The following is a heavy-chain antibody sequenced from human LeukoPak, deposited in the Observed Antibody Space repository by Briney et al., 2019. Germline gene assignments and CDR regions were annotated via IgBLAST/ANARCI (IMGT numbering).Heavy chain of an antibody. CDR1: EFTFSSYA. V-gene: IGHV3-23*01. CDR3: AKYVSAKGPPYALGV. CDR2: ISASGGNT. Sequence: PGGSLRLSCAASEFTFSSYAMQWVRRAPGKGLEWVSGISASGGNTWYADSVKGRFTISRDNSKNTLYLQMNSLRAEDTAVYYCAKYVSAKGPPYALGVSGQGTTVTVSS. D-gene: IGHD2/OR15-2a*01. J-gene: IGHJ6*02.